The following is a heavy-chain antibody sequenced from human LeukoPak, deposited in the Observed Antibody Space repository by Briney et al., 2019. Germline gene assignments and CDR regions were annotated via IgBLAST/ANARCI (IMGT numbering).Heavy chain of an antibody. V-gene: IGHV1-2*02. CDR1: GYTFTGQY. CDR3: AREGGYDILTGYADY. Sequence: ASVKVSCKASGYTFTGQYLHWVRQAPGQGLEWMGWINPNTGGTHYAQKFQGRVTMTRDTSISTAYMELNRLRTDDTAVYYCAREGGYDILTGYADYWGQGTLVTVSS. D-gene: IGHD3-9*01. J-gene: IGHJ4*02. CDR2: INPNTGGT.